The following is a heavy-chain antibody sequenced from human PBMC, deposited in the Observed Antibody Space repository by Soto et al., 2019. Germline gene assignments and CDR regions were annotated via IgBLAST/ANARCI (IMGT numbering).Heavy chain of an antibody. D-gene: IGHD3-9*01. CDR1: GGSISSSSYY. V-gene: IGHV4-39*01. CDR2: IYYSGST. J-gene: IGHJ6*02. Sequence: KPSETLSLTCTVSGGSISSSSYYWGWIRQPPGKGLEWIGSIYYSGSTYYNPSLKSRVTISVDTSKNRFSLKLSSVTAADTAVYYCATRTGSILTGYGMDVWGQGTTVTVSS. CDR3: ATRTGSILTGYGMDV.